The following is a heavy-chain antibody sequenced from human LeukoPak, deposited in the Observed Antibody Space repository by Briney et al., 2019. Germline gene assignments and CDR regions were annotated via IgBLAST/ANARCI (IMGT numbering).Heavy chain of an antibody. CDR2: ICHSGST. CDR3: ARESDSGGFSNY. Sequence: PSETLSLTCAVSGNSISSGYYWGWIRQPPGKGLEWIGTICHSGSTSYNPSLKSRVTISVDTSENQFSLRLSSVTAADTAVYYCARESDSGGFSNYWGQGILVTVSS. J-gene: IGHJ4*02. D-gene: IGHD3-22*01. V-gene: IGHV4-38-2*01. CDR1: GNSISSGYY.